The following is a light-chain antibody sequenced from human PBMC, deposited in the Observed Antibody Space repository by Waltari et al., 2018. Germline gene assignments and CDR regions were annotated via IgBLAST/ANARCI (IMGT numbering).Light chain of an antibody. CDR2: FDS. Sequence: SYVLTPPPSVSVAPGKTASITCGGNNIGAKSVNWYQQKPGQAPILLIYFDSDRPSGIPDRFSGSNSGHTATLTISRVEAGDEAAYYCQVWDTSADHLVVFGGGTNLTVV. CDR3: QVWDTSADHLVV. V-gene: IGLV3-21*04. J-gene: IGLJ2*01. CDR1: NIGAKS.